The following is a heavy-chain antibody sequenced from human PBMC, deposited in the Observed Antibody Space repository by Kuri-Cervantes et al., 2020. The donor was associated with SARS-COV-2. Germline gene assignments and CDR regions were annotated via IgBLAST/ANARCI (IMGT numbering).Heavy chain of an antibody. CDR3: ARRITSVRGVRPYFDS. CDR1: GGTFSSYA. J-gene: IGHJ4*02. D-gene: IGHD3-10*01. Sequence: SVKVSCKASGGTFSSYAISWVRQAPGQGLEWMGGIIPILGIADYAQRFQGTVTITADKSTSTVYMELSSLRSEDTAVYYCARRITSVRGVRPYFDSWGQGTLVTVSS. V-gene: IGHV1-69*10. CDR2: IIPILGIA.